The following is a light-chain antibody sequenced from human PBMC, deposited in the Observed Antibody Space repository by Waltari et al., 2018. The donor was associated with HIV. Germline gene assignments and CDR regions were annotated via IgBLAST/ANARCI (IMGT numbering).Light chain of an antibody. CDR1: SSDVGGYTY. Sequence: QSALTQPPSAPGSPGQPVTIACTGTSSDVGGYTYVSWYQQYPGKAPKLMIYEVTKRPSGVPDRFSGSKSGNTASLTVSGLQAEDEADYYCSSYAGSNNYVVFGGGTRLTVL. CDR3: SSYAGSNNYVV. J-gene: IGLJ2*01. CDR2: EVT. V-gene: IGLV2-8*01.